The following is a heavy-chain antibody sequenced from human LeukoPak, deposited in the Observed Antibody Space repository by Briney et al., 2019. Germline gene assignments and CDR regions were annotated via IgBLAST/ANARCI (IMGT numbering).Heavy chain of an antibody. V-gene: IGHV3-23*03. CDR1: GFTFDDYA. J-gene: IGHJ4*02. CDR2: IGMGGTDT. CDR3: ATDVRPSRPYFHI. Sequence: GRSLRLSCAASGFTFDDYAMHWVRQAPGKGLEWVSAIGMGGTDTYYLDSVRGRFTISRDNSQSTVSLQMNSLRVDDTAIYYCATDVRPSRPYFHIWGQGILVTVSS.